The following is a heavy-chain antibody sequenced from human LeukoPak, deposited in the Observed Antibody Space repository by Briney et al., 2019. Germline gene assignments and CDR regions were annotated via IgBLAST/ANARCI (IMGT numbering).Heavy chain of an antibody. J-gene: IGHJ3*02. Sequence: GASVKVSCKASGYTFTGYYMHWVRQAPGQGLEWMGWINPNSGGTNYAHKFQGRVTMTRDTSISTAYMELSRLRSDDTAVYYCARVGGQWLVLFDIWGQGTMVTVSS. CDR3: ARVGGQWLVLFDI. D-gene: IGHD6-19*01. CDR1: GYTFTGYY. CDR2: INPNSGGT. V-gene: IGHV1-2*02.